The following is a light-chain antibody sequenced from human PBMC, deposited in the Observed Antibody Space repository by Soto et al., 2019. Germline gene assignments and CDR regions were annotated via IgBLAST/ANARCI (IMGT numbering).Light chain of an antibody. Sequence: EIVLTQSLCTLSLSPGERATLSCRASQSVDGYLAWYQQKPGQAPRLLIYGASTRATGVTARFRGGGSGTEFTLTISSLQSEDSAVYYCQQYHKWPPITFGQGTRLEIK. CDR3: QQYHKWPPIT. CDR1: QSVDGY. V-gene: IGKV3-15*01. J-gene: IGKJ5*01. CDR2: GAS.